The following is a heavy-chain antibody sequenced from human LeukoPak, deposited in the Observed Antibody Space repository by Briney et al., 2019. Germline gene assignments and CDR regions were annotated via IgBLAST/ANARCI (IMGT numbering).Heavy chain of an antibody. CDR1: GGSFSGYY. D-gene: IGHD2-2*01. J-gene: IGHJ3*02. CDR2: IYYTGST. Sequence: PSETLSLTCAVYGGSFSGYYWSWIRQPPGKGLEWIGYIYYTGSTNYNPSLKSRVTISVDTSKNQFSLKLSSVTAADTAVYYCARFCSSTSCYAYDAFDIWGQGTMVTVSS. CDR3: ARFCSSTSCYAYDAFDI. V-gene: IGHV4-59*01.